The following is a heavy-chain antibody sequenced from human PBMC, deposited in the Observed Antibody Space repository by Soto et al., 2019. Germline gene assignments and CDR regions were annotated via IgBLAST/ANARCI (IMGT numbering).Heavy chain of an antibody. CDR1: GGTFSSYT. V-gene: IGHV1-69*02. D-gene: IGHD5-12*01. CDR2: IIPILGIA. J-gene: IGHJ4*02. Sequence: QVQLVQSGAEVKKPGSSVKVSCKASGGTFSSYTISWVRQAPGQGLEWMGRIIPILGIANYAQKFQGRVAITADKSTSTAYMELSSLRSEDTAVYYCAISSGYDWGVGSHWGQGTLVTVSS. CDR3: AISSGYDWGVGSH.